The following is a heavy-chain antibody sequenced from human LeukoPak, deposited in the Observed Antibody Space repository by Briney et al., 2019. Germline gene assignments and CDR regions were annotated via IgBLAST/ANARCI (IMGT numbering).Heavy chain of an antibody. D-gene: IGHD4-23*01. CDR1: GDSVTTYY. J-gene: IGHJ4*02. V-gene: IGHV4-59*02. CDR3: ARNRYGGNSGGDYFDY. Sequence: SETLSLTCTVSGDSVTTYYWRWIRQPPGKGPEWIGYIYHSGNTYYNPSLKSRVAISVDWSKNQFSLKLTSVTAADTAVYYCARNRYGGNSGGDYFDYWGQGTLVTVSS. CDR2: IYHSGNT.